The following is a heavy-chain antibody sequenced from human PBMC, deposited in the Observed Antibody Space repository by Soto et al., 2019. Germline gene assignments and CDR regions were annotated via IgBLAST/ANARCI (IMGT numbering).Heavy chain of an antibody. CDR2: IYSTGSS. CDR1: GDSLSLYY. CDR3: ARGERKVNWRPYFDT. J-gene: IGHJ5*02. D-gene: IGHD1-26*01. Sequence: SETLSLTCTVSGDSLSLYYWSWIRLSPGKGLEWIGYIYSTGSSNQNPSLRDRVAVSADASKNQFYLTLSSMTAADTAVYYCARGERKVNWRPYFDTWGQGIQVTVSS. V-gene: IGHV4-59*01.